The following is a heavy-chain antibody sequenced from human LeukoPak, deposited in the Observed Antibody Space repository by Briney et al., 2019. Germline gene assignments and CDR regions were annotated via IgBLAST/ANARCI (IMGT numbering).Heavy chain of an antibody. J-gene: IGHJ4*02. CDR2: LRSNGDTA. CDR3: ARGQELDDGVFDS. Sequence: GGSLRLSCAASGFTFSSFAMTWVREAPGTGLEWVSTLRSNGDTAYNADSVKGRFTISRDNSKNTVYLQMNILRVEDTAIYYCARGQELDDGVFDSWGQGTLVTVSA. CDR1: GFTFSSFA. V-gene: IGHV3-23*01. D-gene: IGHD1-1*01.